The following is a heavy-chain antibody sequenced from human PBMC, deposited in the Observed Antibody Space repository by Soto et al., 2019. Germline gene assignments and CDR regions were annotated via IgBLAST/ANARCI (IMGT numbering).Heavy chain of an antibody. Sequence: SVKVSCKASGFTFTSSAVQWVRRARGQRLEWIGWIVVGSGNTNYAQKFQERVTITRDMSTSTAYMELSSLRSEDTAVYYCAAGPDYDFWSGYSWFDPWGQGTLVTVSS. V-gene: IGHV1-58*01. CDR1: GFTFTSSA. D-gene: IGHD3-3*01. J-gene: IGHJ5*02. CDR3: AAGPDYDFWSGYSWFDP. CDR2: IVVGSGNT.